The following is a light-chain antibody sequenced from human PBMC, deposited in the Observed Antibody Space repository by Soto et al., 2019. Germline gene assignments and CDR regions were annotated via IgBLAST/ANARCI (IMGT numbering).Light chain of an antibody. CDR1: QSVSTR. J-gene: IGKJ5*01. CDR2: DAS. V-gene: IGKV1-33*01. Sequence: DIQMTQSPSSLSASVGDRVTIICRSSQSVSTRLAWYQQKPGKAPKLLIYDASNLETGVPSRFSGSGSGTDFTVTISSLQPEDFATYSCQQYYNLPITFGQGTRLEIK. CDR3: QQYYNLPIT.